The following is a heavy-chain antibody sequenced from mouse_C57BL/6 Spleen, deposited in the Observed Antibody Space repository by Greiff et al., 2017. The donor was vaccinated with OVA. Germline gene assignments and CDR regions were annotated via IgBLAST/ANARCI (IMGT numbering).Heavy chain of an antibody. V-gene: IGHV5-4*01. Sequence: EVQRVESGGGLVKPGGSLKLSCAASGFTFSSYAMSWVRQTPEKRLEWVATISDGGSYTYYPDNVKGRFTISRDNAKNNLYLQMSHLKSEDTAMYYCARVDGTYYFDYWGQGTTLTVSS. D-gene: IGHD2-3*01. CDR1: GFTFSSYA. CDR3: ARVDGTYYFDY. CDR2: ISDGGSYT. J-gene: IGHJ2*01.